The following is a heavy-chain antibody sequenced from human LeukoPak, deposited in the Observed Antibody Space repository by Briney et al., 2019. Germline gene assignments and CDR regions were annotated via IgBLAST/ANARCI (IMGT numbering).Heavy chain of an antibody. Sequence: GGSLILSCAASGFTVSSNYMSWVRQAPGKGLEGVSVIYSGGGSTYYADSVKGRFTISRDISKNTLFLQMNSLRAEDTAVYYCARDYYGGNSEVISWHFDLWGRGTLVSVSS. CDR1: GFTVSSNY. CDR3: ARDYYGGNSEVISWHFDL. V-gene: IGHV3-66*01. CDR2: IYSGGGST. J-gene: IGHJ2*01. D-gene: IGHD4-23*01.